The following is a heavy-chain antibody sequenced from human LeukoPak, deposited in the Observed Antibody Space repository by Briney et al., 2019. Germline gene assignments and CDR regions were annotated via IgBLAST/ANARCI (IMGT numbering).Heavy chain of an antibody. Sequence: ASVKVSCKASGYTFTSYYMHWVRQAPGQGLEWMGVIDPSGGSTTYAQKFQGRITMTRDMSTGTVYMELSSLRSEDTAVYYCARVRRLAFDIWGQGTMVTVSS. CDR1: GYTFTSYY. J-gene: IGHJ3*02. V-gene: IGHV1-46*01. CDR3: ARVRRLAFDI. CDR2: IDPSGGST. D-gene: IGHD5-12*01.